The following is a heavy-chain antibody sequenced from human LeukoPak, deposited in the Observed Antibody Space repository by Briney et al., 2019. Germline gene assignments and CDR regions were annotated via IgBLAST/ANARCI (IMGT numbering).Heavy chain of an antibody. V-gene: IGHV4-61*08. CDR2: IYYSGST. D-gene: IGHD2-21*02. Sequence: PLQTLSLTCTVSGGSISSGGYYWSWIRQPPGKGLEWIGYIYYSGSTNCNPSLKSRVTISVDTSKNQFSLKLSSVTAADTAVYYCARRAVVTAIIFDAFDIWGQGTMVAVSS. CDR1: GGSISSGGYY. CDR3: ARRAVVTAIIFDAFDI. J-gene: IGHJ3*02.